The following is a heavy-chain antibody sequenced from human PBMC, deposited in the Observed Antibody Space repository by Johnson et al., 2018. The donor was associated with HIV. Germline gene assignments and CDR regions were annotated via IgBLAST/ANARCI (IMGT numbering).Heavy chain of an antibody. CDR2: ISYDGSDK. D-gene: IGHD6-19*01. Sequence: QVQLVESGGGVVQPGRSLRLSCAASGFTFSSYAFHRVRQAPAKGLEWVASISYDGSDKYYADSVKGRFTISRDNSRNTLYLQMKSLRAEDTAVYYCAKDLGITVAGRGGLDALDIWGQGTMVTVSS. CDR3: AKDLGITVAGRGGLDALDI. CDR1: GFTFSSYA. V-gene: IGHV3-30*04. J-gene: IGHJ3*02.